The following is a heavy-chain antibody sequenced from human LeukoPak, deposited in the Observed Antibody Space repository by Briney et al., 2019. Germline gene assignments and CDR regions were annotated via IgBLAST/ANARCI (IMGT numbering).Heavy chain of an antibody. CDR3: ARGVQRYGSGRPPDY. J-gene: IGHJ4*02. CDR1: GFTFSSYG. CDR2: ISGSGGST. Sequence: GGSLRLSCAASGFTFSSYGMSWVRQAPGKGLEWVSAISGSGGSTYYADSVKGRFTISRDNSKKTLYLQMNSLRAEDTAVYYCARGVQRYGSGRPPDYWGQGTLVTVSS. V-gene: IGHV3-23*01. D-gene: IGHD3-10*01.